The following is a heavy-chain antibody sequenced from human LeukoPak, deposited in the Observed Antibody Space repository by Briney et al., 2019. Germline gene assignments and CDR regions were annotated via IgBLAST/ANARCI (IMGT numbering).Heavy chain of an antibody. Sequence: GGSLRLSCAASGFTFSSYWMTWVRQAPGKGLEWVANIKQDGSEKYYVDSLKGRFTISRDNGKNSLYLQMNSLRAEDTAVYYCARHVADTDTYYFDYWGQGTLVTVPS. CDR2: IKQDGSEK. CDR3: ARHVADTDTYYFDY. J-gene: IGHJ4*02. D-gene: IGHD6-19*01. V-gene: IGHV3-7*01. CDR1: GFTFSSYW.